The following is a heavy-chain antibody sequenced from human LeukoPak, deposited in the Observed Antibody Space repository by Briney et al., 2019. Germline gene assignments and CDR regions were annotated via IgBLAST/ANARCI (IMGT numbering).Heavy chain of an antibody. Sequence: ASVKVSCKASGYTFSSYSINWVRQAPGQGLAWLGWINTHNGDVKYTQKFQGRVTLTTDSSTSTAYMELRSLRSDDTGLYSCARGRAAADDFDLWGQGTLVTVSS. V-gene: IGHV1-18*01. CDR1: GYTFSSYS. J-gene: IGHJ4*02. D-gene: IGHD6-13*01. CDR3: ARGRAAADDFDL. CDR2: INTHNGDV.